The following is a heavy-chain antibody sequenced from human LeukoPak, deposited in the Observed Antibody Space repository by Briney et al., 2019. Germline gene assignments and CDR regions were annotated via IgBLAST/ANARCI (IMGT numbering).Heavy chain of an antibody. D-gene: IGHD3-22*01. J-gene: IGHJ4*02. V-gene: IGHV3-23*01. CDR1: GFTFSSYW. Sequence: GGSLRLSCAASGFTFSSYWMHWVRQAPGKGLEWVSGISDSGGTTYYADSVKGRFTISRDNSKNTLYLQMNSLRAEDTAVYYCAKGADSSGYRRPFDYWGQGTLVTVSS. CDR3: AKGADSSGYRRPFDY. CDR2: ISDSGGTT.